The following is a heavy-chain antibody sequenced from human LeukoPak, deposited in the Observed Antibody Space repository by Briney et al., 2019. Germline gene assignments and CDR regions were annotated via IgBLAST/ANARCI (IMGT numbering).Heavy chain of an antibody. D-gene: IGHD6-19*01. J-gene: IGHJ1*01. CDR2: IYYTGST. CDR1: GGAISTYY. Sequence: PSETLSLTCTVSGGAISTYYWSWIRQTPGMGLEWIGYIYYTGSTNYNPSLKNRVTISVDASKNQFSLKMSSMTAADTAVYYCARAQGYSSGWDFQHWGQGTLVTVSS. V-gene: IGHV4-59*01. CDR3: ARAQGYSSGWDFQH.